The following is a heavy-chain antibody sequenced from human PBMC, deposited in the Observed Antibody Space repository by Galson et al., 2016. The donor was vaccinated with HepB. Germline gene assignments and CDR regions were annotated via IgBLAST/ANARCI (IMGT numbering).Heavy chain of an antibody. CDR1: GFTFSSSA. D-gene: IGHD1-26*01. CDR2: IVVGSGKT. J-gene: IGHJ4*02. CDR3: AADPGVGGTLDY. Sequence: SVKVSCKASGFTFSSSAVRWVRQARGHRLEWIGWIVVGSGKTNNAQKFQERVTMTRDMSTSTAYMELSSLTSEDTAVYYWAADPGVGGTLDYWGQGILVTVSS. V-gene: IGHV1-58*01.